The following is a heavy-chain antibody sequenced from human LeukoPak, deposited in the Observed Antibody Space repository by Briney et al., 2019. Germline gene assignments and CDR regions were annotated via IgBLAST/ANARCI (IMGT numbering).Heavy chain of an antibody. V-gene: IGHV4-39*07. CDR1: GGSISSSSYY. J-gene: IGHJ6*02. Sequence: PSETLSLTCTVSGGSISSSSYYGSWIRQPPGKGLEWIGEINHSGSTNYNPSLKSRVTISVDTSKNQFSLKLSSVTAADTAVYYCARAGIITIFGVVTHYGMDVWGQGTTVTVSS. CDR3: ARAGIITIFGVVTHYGMDV. CDR2: INHSGST. D-gene: IGHD3-3*01.